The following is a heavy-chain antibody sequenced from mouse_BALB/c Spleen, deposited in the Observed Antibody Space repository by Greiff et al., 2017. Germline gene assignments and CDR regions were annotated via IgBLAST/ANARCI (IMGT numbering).Heavy chain of an antibody. J-gene: IGHJ4*01. CDR2: IYPGDGDT. V-gene: IGHV1-80*01. Sequence: QVQLQQSGAELVRPGSSVKISCKASGYAFSSYWMNWVKQRPGQGLEWIGQIYPGDGDTNYNGKFKGKATLTADKSSSTAYMQLSSLTSEDSAVYFCARRGPYYRYDGRYAMDYWGQGTSVTVSS. CDR1: GYAFSSYW. CDR3: ARRGPYYRYDGRYAMDY. D-gene: IGHD2-14*01.